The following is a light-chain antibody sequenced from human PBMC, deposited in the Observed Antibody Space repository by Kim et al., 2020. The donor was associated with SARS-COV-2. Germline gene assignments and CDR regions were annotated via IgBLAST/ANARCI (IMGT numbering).Light chain of an antibody. CDR1: QGVSSAY. V-gene: IGKV3-20*01. CDR3: PKDGSPPT. Sequence: EIVLTQSPGTLSLSSGERVTLSCRASQGVSSAYLAWYQLKPGQAPRLLIYGASSRATGIPDRFSGSGSGTDFTLSISRLEPEDFGVYYCPKDGSPPTFGGGTKV. J-gene: IGKJ4*01. CDR2: GAS.